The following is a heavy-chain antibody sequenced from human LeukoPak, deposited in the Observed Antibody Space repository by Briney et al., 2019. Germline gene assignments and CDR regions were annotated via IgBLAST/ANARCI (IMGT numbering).Heavy chain of an antibody. J-gene: IGHJ4*02. CDR3: TTGAPTNCHLFDY. Sequence: PGGSLRLSCGASGFTFTTTWISWVRQTPGEGLEWVGLIRSENYGGGTTDYIAPVKGRFIISRDDSKNTVYLQMNSLQIEDTALYYCTTGAPTNCHLFDYWGRGTLVTVSS. CDR1: GFTFTTTW. CDR2: IRSENYGGGTT. V-gene: IGHV3-15*01. D-gene: IGHD2-8*01.